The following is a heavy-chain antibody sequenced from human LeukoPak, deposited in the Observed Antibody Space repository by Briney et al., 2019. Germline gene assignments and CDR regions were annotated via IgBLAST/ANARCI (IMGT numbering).Heavy chain of an antibody. CDR1: GFTFSSYA. J-gene: IGHJ4*02. Sequence: GGSPRLSCAASGFTFSSYAMSWVRQAPGKGLEWVSTISGSGGSTYYADSVKGRFTISRDNSKNTLYLQMNSLRAEDTAVYYCAKDYDYGDSLFDYWGQGTLVTVSS. D-gene: IGHD4-17*01. CDR2: ISGSGGST. CDR3: AKDYDYGDSLFDY. V-gene: IGHV3-23*01.